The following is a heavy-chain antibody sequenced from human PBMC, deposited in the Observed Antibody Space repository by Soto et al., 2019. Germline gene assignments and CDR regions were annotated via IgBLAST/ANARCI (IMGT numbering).Heavy chain of an antibody. CDR1: VYTFTGYY. Sequence: XSVKVSCKASVYTFTGYYIHWVRQAPGQGLEWMGWINPITGGTNYAPKFQGRVTMTRDTSITTAYMELSRLRSDDTAVYYCARNYYDSSDRDYLDYWGQGTPVTVSS. J-gene: IGHJ4*02. V-gene: IGHV1-2*02. CDR3: ARNYYDSSDRDYLDY. D-gene: IGHD3-22*01. CDR2: INPITGGT.